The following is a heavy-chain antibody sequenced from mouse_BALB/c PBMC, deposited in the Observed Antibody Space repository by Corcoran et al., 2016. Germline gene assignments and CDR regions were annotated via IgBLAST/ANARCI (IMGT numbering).Heavy chain of an antibody. V-gene: IGHV1-18*01. CDR3: ARSLLRLPFDY. J-gene: IGHJ2*01. CDR2: INPNYDST. D-gene: IGHD1-2*01. CDR1: CSTFTDYN. Sequence: EVPLQQFGAELVKPGASVKISCKASCSTFTDYNMDWVKQSHGKSLEWIGDINPNYDSTSYNQKFKGKATLTVDKSSSTAYMELLSLTSEDSAVYYCARSLLRLPFDYWGQGTTLTVSS.